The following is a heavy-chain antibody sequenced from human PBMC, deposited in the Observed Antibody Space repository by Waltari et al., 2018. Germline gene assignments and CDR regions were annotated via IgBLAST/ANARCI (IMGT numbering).Heavy chain of an antibody. CDR1: GYTFTGYY. V-gene: IGHV1-2*06. D-gene: IGHD3-3*01. Sequence: QVQLVQSGAEVKKPGASVKVSCKASGYTFTGYYMHWVRQAPGQGLEWMGRIKPTSGGTNYDQKFQGRGTMTRDTSISTAYMELSRLRSDDTAVYYCVLRFLEWLLPDDYWGQGTLVTVSS. CDR3: VLRFLEWLLPDDY. CDR2: IKPTSGGT. J-gene: IGHJ4*02.